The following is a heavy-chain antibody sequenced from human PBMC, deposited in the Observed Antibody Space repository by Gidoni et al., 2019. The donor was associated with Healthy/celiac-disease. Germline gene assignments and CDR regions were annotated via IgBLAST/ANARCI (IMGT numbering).Heavy chain of an antibody. Sequence: EVQLVESGGGLVKPGGSLRRSCAASGFTFSNAWMSWVRQAPGKGLEWVGRIKSKTDGGTTDYAAPVKGRFTISRDDSKNTLYLQMNSLKTEDTAVYYCTTDLAPTFYSSNDYWGQGTLVTVSS. J-gene: IGHJ4*02. CDR3: TTDLAPTFYSSNDY. CDR2: IKSKTDGGTT. D-gene: IGHD2-21*01. V-gene: IGHV3-15*01. CDR1: GFTFSNAW.